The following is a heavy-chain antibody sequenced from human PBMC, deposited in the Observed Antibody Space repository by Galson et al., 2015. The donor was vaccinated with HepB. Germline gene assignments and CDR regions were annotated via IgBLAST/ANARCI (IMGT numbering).Heavy chain of an antibody. J-gene: IGHJ4*02. CDR1: GYTFTSAD. CDR3: ARVRCGYSNFCRFDY. D-gene: IGHD4-11*01. V-gene: IGHV1-8*01. CDR2: VNPNSGNT. Sequence: SLKVSCKASGYTFTSADINWVRQATGQGLEWMGWVNPNSGNTGYAQKFQGRVTMTRNTSISTAYMELSSRRSEDTAVYYCARVRCGYSNFCRFDYWGQGTLVTVSS.